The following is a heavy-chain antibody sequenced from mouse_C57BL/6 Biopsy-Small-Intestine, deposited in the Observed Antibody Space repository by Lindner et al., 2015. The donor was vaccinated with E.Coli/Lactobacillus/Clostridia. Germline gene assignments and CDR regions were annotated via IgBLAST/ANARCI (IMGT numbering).Heavy chain of an antibody. J-gene: IGHJ4*01. D-gene: IGHD6-2*01. Sequence: SVKVSCKASGGTSSSDPISWVRQAPGQGPEWIGRIIAVLGITDYAQKFQGRVTITADKSTSTTYMELSSLRSEDTAVYYCATSLPYDFWGQATLVTVSS. CDR3: ATSLPYDF. V-gene: IGHV1S55*01. CDR2: IIAVLGIT. CDR1: GGTSSSDP.